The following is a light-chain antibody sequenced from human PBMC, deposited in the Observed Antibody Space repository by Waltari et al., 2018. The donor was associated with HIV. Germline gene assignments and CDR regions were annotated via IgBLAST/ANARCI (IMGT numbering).Light chain of an antibody. CDR2: GAS. Sequence: VMTQSPATLSVSPGERATLSCRASQSVSSNLAWYRQKPGQAPRLLIYGASTRATGIPARFSGSGSGTEFTLTISSLQSEDFPIYYCQQYNNWPQTFGQGTKVEIK. CDR3: QQYNNWPQT. J-gene: IGKJ1*01. CDR1: QSVSSN. V-gene: IGKV3-15*01.